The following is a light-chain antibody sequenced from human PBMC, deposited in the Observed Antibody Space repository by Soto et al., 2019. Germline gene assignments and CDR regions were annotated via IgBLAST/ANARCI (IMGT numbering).Light chain of an antibody. V-gene: IGKV1-5*03. J-gene: IGKJ4*01. CDR2: KAS. CDR1: QSISNL. CDR3: RQYVSYPVT. Sequence: DIQMTQSPSTLSASVGDRVTITCRASQSISNLLAWYQQKPGKAPNLLIYKASSLESGVPSRFSGSGSGTEFTLTISSLQPDDVATYYCRQYVSYPVTFGGGTKVEMK.